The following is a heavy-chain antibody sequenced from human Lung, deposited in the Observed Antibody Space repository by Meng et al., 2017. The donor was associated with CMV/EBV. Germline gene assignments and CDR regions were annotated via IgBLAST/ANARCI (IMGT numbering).Heavy chain of an antibody. CDR2: IIPIFGTA. D-gene: IGHD1-1*01. V-gene: IGHV1-69*05. CDR3: AREGVVGTTIYFDY. J-gene: IGHJ4*02. Sequence: SVKVSXKASGGTFSNYGVNWVRQAPGQGLEWMGGIIPIFGTANYAQKFQGRVTITTDESTTTAYMELSSLRSDDTAVYYCAREGVVGTTIYFDYWGQGTXV. CDR1: GGTFSNYG.